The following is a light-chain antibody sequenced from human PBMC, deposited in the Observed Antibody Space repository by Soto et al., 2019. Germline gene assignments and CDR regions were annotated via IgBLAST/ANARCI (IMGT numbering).Light chain of an antibody. CDR3: QQCGTSRT. V-gene: IGKV3-20*01. CDR2: GAS. Sequence: EIVLTQSPGTLSLSPGERATLSCRASQSISNSYLAWDQQKPGQAPRLLIYGASSRATGIPDRFSGSGSGTDMTLTNSRLEPEDFAVYYCQQCGTSRTFGQGTKVEIK. J-gene: IGKJ1*01. CDR1: QSISNSY.